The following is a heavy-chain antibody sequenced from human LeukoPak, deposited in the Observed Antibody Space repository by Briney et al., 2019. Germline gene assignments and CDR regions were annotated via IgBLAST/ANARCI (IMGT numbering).Heavy chain of an antibody. J-gene: IGHJ4*02. CDR1: GFTLSSYA. Sequence: VGCLRLSRAASGFTLSSYAMRWVRQAPGEGLWWVAFIRYDGSNKYYTDYVKGRFTISRDNSKNTLYLQMNSLRAEDTAVYYCAKRKGETAMVYFDYWGQGTLVTVS. CDR2: IRYDGSNK. V-gene: IGHV3-30*02. CDR3: AKRKGETAMVYFDY. D-gene: IGHD5-18*01.